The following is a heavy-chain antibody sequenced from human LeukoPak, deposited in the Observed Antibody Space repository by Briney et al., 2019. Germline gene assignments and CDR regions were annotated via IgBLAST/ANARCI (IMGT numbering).Heavy chain of an antibody. J-gene: IGHJ6*03. CDR1: GGSFSGYY. V-gene: IGHV4-34*01. CDR3: ARCVWVRRYYYYYMDV. Sequence: PSETLSLTCAVYGGSFSGYYWSWIRQPPGKGLEWIGEINHSGSTNYNPSLKSRVTISVDTSKNQFSLKLSFVTAADTAVYYCARCVWVRRYYYYYMDVWGKGTTVTVSS. CDR2: INHSGST. D-gene: IGHD1-26*01.